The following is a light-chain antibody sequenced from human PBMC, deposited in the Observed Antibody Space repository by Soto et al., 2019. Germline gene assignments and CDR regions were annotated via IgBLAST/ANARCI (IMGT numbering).Light chain of an antibody. CDR2: DAS. Sequence: DLQMTQSPSTLSASVGDRVTITCRASQSISRWLAWYQQKPGKAPNLLIYDASSLESGVPSRFSGSGSGTEFTLPISSLQPDDFATYYCQHQNGHFGGGTKMEIK. J-gene: IGKJ4*01. CDR1: QSISRW. CDR3: QHQNGH. V-gene: IGKV1-5*01.